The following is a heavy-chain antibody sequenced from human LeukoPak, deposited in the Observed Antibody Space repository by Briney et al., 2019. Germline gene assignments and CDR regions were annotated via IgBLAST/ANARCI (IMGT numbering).Heavy chain of an antibody. D-gene: IGHD3-16*01. V-gene: IGHV3-30*02. CDR3: AKDRLKWGFSAFDI. J-gene: IGHJ3*02. CDR2: IRYDGSNK. Sequence: WGSLRLSCAASGFTFSSYGMHWVRQAPGKGLEWVAFIRYDGSNKYYADSVKGRFTISRDNSKNTLYLQMNSLRAEDTAVYYCAKDRLKWGFSAFDIWGQGTMVTVSS. CDR1: GFTFSSYG.